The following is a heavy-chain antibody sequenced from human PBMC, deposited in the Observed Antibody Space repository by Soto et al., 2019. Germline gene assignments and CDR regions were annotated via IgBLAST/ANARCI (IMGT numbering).Heavy chain of an antibody. Sequence: PGGSLRLSCAASGFIFDDHAMHWVRQAPGKGLEWVSGISWSSGGIGYADSVKGRFTISRDNAKDSLYLQMSSLRPEDTALYYCARDIGSAAADTYYYYGLDVWGQGTTVTVS. CDR2: ISWSSGGI. D-gene: IGHD6-13*01. V-gene: IGHV3-9*01. J-gene: IGHJ6*02. CDR3: ARDIGSAAADTYYYYGLDV. CDR1: GFIFDDHA.